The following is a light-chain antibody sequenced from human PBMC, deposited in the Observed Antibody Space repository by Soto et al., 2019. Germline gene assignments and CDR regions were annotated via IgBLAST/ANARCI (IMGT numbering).Light chain of an antibody. V-gene: IGLV2-23*01. J-gene: IGLJ1*01. CDR2: DGH. CDR1: SGLVGRFSL. CDR3: CLYIGATTYV. Sequence: QSVLARAAAVSGSPGQSITISCTRTSGLVGRFSLVSWYQQHTRKAPKAMTSDGHWRRSGVPARFSGSTSVNSASLTISGLQADDEADYYCCLYIGATTYVLGTGTKVTV.